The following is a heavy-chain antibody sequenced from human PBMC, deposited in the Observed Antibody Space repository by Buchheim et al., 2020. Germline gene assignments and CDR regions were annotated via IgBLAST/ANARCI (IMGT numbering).Heavy chain of an antibody. D-gene: IGHD2-2*01. Sequence: QVQLVESGGGVVQPGRSLRLSCAASGFTFSSYGMHWVRQAPGKGLEWVAVISYDGSNKYYADSVKGRFTISRDNSKNTLYLQMNSLRAEDTAVYYCAKDLVRYCSSTSCFNWFDPWGQGTL. V-gene: IGHV3-30*18. CDR3: AKDLVRYCSSTSCFNWFDP. CDR2: ISYDGSNK. CDR1: GFTFSSYG. J-gene: IGHJ5*02.